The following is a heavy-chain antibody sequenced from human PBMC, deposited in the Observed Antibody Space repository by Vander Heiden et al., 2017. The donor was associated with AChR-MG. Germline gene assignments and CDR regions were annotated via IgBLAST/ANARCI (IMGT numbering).Heavy chain of an antibody. CDR2: IYSDGST. Sequence: EVQLVESGGGLIQPGGSLRLSCAVSGFTVSSKYMSWVRQAPGKVLEWVSLIYSDGSTYYADSVKGRFTISRDNSKNTLYLQMNSLRAEDTAVYYCARDFDTLTGSIMDVWGQGTTVTVSS. D-gene: IGHD3-9*01. V-gene: IGHV3-53*01. J-gene: IGHJ6*02. CDR1: GFTVSSKY. CDR3: ARDFDTLTGSIMDV.